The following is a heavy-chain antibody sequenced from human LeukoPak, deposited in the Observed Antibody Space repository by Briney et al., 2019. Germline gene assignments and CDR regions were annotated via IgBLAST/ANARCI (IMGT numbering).Heavy chain of an antibody. CDR2: IYWNDDK. J-gene: IGHJ5*02. CDR1: GFSLSTSGVG. Sequence: SGPTLVKPTQTLTLTCTFSGFSLSTSGVGVGWVRQPPGKALEWLALIYWNDDKRYSPSLKSRLTITKDTSKNQVVLTMTNIDPVDTATYYCALSSETFRGVITNWFDPWGQGTLVIVSS. CDR3: ALSSETFRGVITNWFDP. V-gene: IGHV2-5*01. D-gene: IGHD3-10*01.